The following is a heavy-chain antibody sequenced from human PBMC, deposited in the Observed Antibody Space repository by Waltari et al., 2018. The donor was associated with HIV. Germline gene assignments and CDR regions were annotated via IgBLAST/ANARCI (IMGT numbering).Heavy chain of an antibody. CDR1: GGSFSGYY. D-gene: IGHD6-13*01. CDR3: ARHEKGVYDAFDI. Sequence: QVQLQQWGAGLLKPSEPLSLTCAVHGGSFSGYYWSWMRQPPGKGLGWIGQINHSGSTNYNPSLKSRVTISVDTSKNQFSLKLSSVTAADTAVYYCARHEKGVYDAFDIWGQGTMVTVSS. CDR2: INHSGST. J-gene: IGHJ3*02. V-gene: IGHV4-34*01.